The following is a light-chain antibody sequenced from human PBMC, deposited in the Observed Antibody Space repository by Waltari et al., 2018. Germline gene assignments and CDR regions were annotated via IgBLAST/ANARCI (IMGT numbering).Light chain of an antibody. CDR1: SSDVGSSDY. CDR3: VSYTTTASLV. J-gene: IGLJ2*01. V-gene: IGLV2-14*01. Sequence: QSALTQPASVSGSPGQSITISCTGTSSDVGSSDYVSWYQHPPDKAPQPLIFEVSDRPSGVSNRFSGSKSGNTASLTISGLQSEDEARYYCVSYTTTASLVFGAGTKLTVL. CDR2: EVS.